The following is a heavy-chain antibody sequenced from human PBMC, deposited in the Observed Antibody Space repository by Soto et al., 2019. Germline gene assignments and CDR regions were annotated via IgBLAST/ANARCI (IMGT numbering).Heavy chain of an antibody. V-gene: IGHV1-3*01. CDR1: GYTSTNYG. CDR3: ARAAPDYDILTGYYHRYFDL. Sequence: ASVKVSCKASGYTSTNYGMHWVRQAPGQRLEWMGWINAGNGNTKYSQKFQGRVTITRDTSASTAYMELSSLRSEDTAVYYCARAAPDYDILTGYYHRYFDLWGRGTLVTVSS. D-gene: IGHD3-9*01. J-gene: IGHJ2*01. CDR2: INAGNGNT.